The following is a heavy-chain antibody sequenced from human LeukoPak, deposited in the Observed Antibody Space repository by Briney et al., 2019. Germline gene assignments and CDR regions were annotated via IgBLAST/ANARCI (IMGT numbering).Heavy chain of an antibody. V-gene: IGHV3-21*01. J-gene: IGHJ4*02. D-gene: IGHD3-10*01. CDR2: ISTSSSYI. CDR1: GFTFNRYN. Sequence: GGSLRLSCAASGFTFNRYNMNWVRRAPGKGLEWVSSISTSSSYIYYADSVRGRFTISRDNSKNTLYLQMDSLRAEDTAVYYCAKTVVRGRIGYYYFDYWGQGILVTVSS. CDR3: AKTVVRGRIGYYYFDY.